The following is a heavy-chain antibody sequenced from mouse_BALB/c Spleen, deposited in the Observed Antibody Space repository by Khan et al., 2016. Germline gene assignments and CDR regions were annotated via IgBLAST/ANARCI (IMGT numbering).Heavy chain of an antibody. CDR2: ILPKTGST. Sequence: QVQLQQSGAELMKPGASVKISCKATGYTFSSYWIEWVKPRPGHGLEGIGEILPKTGSTNYNEKFKGKATFTADTISNTAYMKRSSLASEDSAVYYCARFSDYWGQGTTLTVSS. CDR3: ARFSDY. V-gene: IGHV1-9*01. J-gene: IGHJ2*01. CDR1: GYTFSSYW.